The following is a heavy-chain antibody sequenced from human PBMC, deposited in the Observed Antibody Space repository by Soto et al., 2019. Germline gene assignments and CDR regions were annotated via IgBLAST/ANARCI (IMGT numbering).Heavy chain of an antibody. V-gene: IGHV3-15*07. CDR1: GFTFNNSG. CDR3: TTDFRRRRWEGAYY. J-gene: IGHJ4*02. Sequence: GGSLRLSCAASGFTFNNSGMNWVRQAPGKGLEWVGRIKSKVDGGTTDYAAPVKGRFTISRDDSKTTLYLQMNSLETEDTAVYYCTTDFRRRRWEGAYYWGQGTLVTVSS. D-gene: IGHD1-26*01. CDR2: IKSKVDGGTT.